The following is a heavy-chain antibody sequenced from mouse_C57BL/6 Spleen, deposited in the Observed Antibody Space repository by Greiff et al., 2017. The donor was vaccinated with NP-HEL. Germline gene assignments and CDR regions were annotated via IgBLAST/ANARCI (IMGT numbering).Heavy chain of an antibody. V-gene: IGHV1-15*01. CDR3: TRGADGYYLSMDY. CDR1: GYTFTDYE. J-gene: IGHJ4*01. Sequence: LVESGAELVRPGASVTLSCKASGYTFTDYEMHWVKQTPVHGLEWIGAIDPETGGTAYNQKFKGKAILTADKSSSTAYMELRSLTSEDSAVYYCTRGADGYYLSMDYWGQGTSVTVSS. D-gene: IGHD2-3*01. CDR2: IDPETGGT.